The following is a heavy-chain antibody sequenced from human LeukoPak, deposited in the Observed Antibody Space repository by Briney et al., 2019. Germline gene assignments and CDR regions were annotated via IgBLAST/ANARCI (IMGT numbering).Heavy chain of an antibody. CDR3: ATGYSSSWYVSAFDI. CDR1: GGSFSLYS. J-gene: IGHJ3*02. D-gene: IGHD6-13*01. CDR2: IYYSGST. V-gene: IGHV4-59*01. Sequence: ETLSLTCAVYGGSFSLYSWSWIRQPPGKGLEWIGYIYYSGSTDYNPSLKSRVTISVDTSKNQFSLKLSSVTAADTAVYYCATGYSSSWYVSAFDIWGQGTMVTVSS.